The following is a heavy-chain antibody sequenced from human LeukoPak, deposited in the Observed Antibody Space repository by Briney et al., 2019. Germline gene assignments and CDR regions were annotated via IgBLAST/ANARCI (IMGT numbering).Heavy chain of an antibody. CDR3: ARDGALYSSGWYFDY. Sequence: GRSLRLSCAASGFTFSSYAMHWVRQAPGKGLEWVAVISYDGSNKYYADSVKGRFTISRDNSKNTLYLQMNSLRAEDTAAYYCARDGALYSSGWYFDYWGQGTLVTVSS. J-gene: IGHJ4*02. D-gene: IGHD6-19*01. V-gene: IGHV3-30*04. CDR1: GFTFSSYA. CDR2: ISYDGSNK.